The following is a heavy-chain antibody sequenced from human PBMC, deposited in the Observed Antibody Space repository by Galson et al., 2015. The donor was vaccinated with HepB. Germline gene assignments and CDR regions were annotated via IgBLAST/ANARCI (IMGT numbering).Heavy chain of an antibody. D-gene: IGHD6-19*01. Sequence: SLRLSCAASGFTFDKYGMTWFRQAPGKGLEWVSIICGRCGDMDYADSVKGRFTISRDDSKNTLYLHMNSLRVEDTAIYHCAIDPSQWHDLFFGNWAQGTLVTVSA. V-gene: IGHV3-23*01. CDR3: AIDPSQWHDLFFGN. CDR1: GFTFDKYG. J-gene: IGHJ4*02. CDR2: ICGRCGDM.